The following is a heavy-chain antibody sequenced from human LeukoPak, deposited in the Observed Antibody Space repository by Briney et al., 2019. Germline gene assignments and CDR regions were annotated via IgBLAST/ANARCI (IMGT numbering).Heavy chain of an antibody. Sequence: SETLSLTCAVYGGSFSGYYWSWIRQPPWKGLEWIGEINHSGSTNYNPSLKSRVTISVDTSKNQFSLKLSSVTAADTAVYYCARVGQDSSGYYYLDYWGQGTLVTVSS. D-gene: IGHD3-22*01. CDR2: INHSGST. CDR1: GGSFSGYY. J-gene: IGHJ4*02. V-gene: IGHV4-34*01. CDR3: ARVGQDSSGYYYLDY.